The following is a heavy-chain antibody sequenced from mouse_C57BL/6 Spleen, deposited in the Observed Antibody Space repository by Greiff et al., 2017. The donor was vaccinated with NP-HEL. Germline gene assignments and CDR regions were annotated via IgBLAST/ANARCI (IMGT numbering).Heavy chain of an antibody. D-gene: IGHD1-1*01. CDR2: ISSGGSYT. Sequence: EVQGVESGGDLVKPGGSLKLSCAASGFTFSSYGMSWVRQTPDKRLEWVATISSGGSYTYYPDSVKGRFTISRDNAKNTLYLQMSSLKSDDTAMYYCARTVSNAMDYWVQGTSVTVSS. V-gene: IGHV5-6*01. CDR3: ARTVSNAMDY. CDR1: GFTFSSYG. J-gene: IGHJ4*01.